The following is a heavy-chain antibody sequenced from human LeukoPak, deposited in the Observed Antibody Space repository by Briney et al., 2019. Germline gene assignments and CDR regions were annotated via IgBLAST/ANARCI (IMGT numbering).Heavy chain of an antibody. Sequence: ASVKVSCKASGYTFTSYGISWVRQAPGQGLEWMGWISAYNGNTNYAQKLQGRVTINADKSTSTAYMELSSLKSDDTAVYYCARGGGNLAFDIWGQGTMVTVSS. CDR1: GYTFTSYG. D-gene: IGHD4-23*01. CDR2: ISAYNGNT. V-gene: IGHV1-18*01. CDR3: ARGGGNLAFDI. J-gene: IGHJ3*02.